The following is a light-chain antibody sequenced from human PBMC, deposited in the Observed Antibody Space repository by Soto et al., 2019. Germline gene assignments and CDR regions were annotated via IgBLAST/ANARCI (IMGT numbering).Light chain of an antibody. CDR3: CSYAGSYSYV. J-gene: IGLJ1*01. Sequence: QSVLTQPRSVSGSPGQSVTISCTGTSGEVGGYNYVSWYQQHPGKAPKLMIYDVSKRPSGVPDRFSGSKSGNTASLTISGLQAEDEADYYCCSYAGSYSYVFGTATKVTVL. CDR2: DVS. V-gene: IGLV2-11*01. CDR1: SGEVGGYNY.